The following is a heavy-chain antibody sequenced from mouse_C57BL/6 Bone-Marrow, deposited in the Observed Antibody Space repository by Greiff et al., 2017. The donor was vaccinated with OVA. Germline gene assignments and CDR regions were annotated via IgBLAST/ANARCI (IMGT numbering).Heavy chain of an antibody. D-gene: IGHD6-1*01. CDR2: ISSGGSYT. CDR3: ARHGLLLAY. J-gene: IGHJ3*01. V-gene: IGHV5-6*01. CDR1: GFTFSSYG. Sequence: EVHLVESGGDLVKPGGSLKLSCAASGFTFSSYGMSWVRQTPDKRLEWVATISSGGSYTYYPDSVKGRFTISRDNAKNTLYLQMSSLKSEDTDMYYCARHGLLLAYWGQGTLVTVSA.